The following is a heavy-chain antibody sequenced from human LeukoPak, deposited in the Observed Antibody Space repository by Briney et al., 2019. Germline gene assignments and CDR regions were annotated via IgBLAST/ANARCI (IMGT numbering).Heavy chain of an antibody. CDR3: ARDWPTVIADY. CDR2: VSANNGDT. V-gene: IGHV1-18*01. D-gene: IGHD4-11*01. CDR1: GYTFTSHG. Sequence: ASVKVSCKTSGYTFTSHGISWVRQAPGQGLEWMGWVSANNGDTNYAQKMQGRLTMTTDTSTSTAFMELRSLSSDDTAIYYCARDWPTVIADYWGLGTLVTVSS. J-gene: IGHJ4*02.